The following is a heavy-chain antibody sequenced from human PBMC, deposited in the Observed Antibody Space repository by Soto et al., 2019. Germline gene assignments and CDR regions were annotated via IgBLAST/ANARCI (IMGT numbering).Heavy chain of an antibody. V-gene: IGHV4-61*01. CDR2: IYYSGTT. Sequence: LSLTCTVSGHSVSRGSYYWSWIRQPPGKGLEWIGYIYYSGTTKYNPSLRSRVTLSVDTSKNQFSLQLTSVTAADTAVYYCARAASPYFDLLSVFDPWGQGTLVTVSS. J-gene: IGHJ5*02. CDR3: ARAASPYFDLLSVFDP. CDR1: GHSVSRGSYY. D-gene: IGHD3-9*01.